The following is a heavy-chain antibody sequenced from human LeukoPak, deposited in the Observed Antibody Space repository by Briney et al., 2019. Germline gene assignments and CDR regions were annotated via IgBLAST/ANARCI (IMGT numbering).Heavy chain of an antibody. CDR1: GGSFSGYY. J-gene: IGHJ6*02. Sequence: SETLSLTCAVYGGSFSGYYWSWIRQPPGKGLEWIGEINHSGSTNYNPSLKSRVTMSVDTSKNQFSLKLSSVTAADTAVYYCARWNDSYYDFWSGPNGMDVRGQGTTVTVSS. CDR2: INHSGST. V-gene: IGHV4-34*01. D-gene: IGHD3-3*01. CDR3: ARWNDSYYDFWSGPNGMDV.